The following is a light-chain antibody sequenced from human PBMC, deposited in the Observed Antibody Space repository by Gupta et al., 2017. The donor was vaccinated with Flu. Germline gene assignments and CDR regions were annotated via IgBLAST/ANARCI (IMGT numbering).Light chain of an antibody. Sequence: DIVLTQSPGTLSLSPGERATLSCRSSQSVRSGYLAWYQQKPGQAPRLLIFGTYRRATGIPDRFSGSGSETDFTLTISRLEPEDFAVYYCQQYGSSPRFGQGTKVEIK. V-gene: IGKV3-20*01. CDR3: QQYGSSPR. CDR2: GTY. CDR1: QSVRSGY. J-gene: IGKJ1*01.